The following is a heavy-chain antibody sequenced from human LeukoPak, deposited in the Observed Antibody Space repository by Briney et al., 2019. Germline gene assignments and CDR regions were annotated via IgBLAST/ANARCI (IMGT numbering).Heavy chain of an antibody. Sequence: ASVKVSCKASGYTFTGYYMHWARQAPGQGLEWMGWMNPNSGNTGYAQKFQGRVTMTRNTSISTAYMELSSLRSEDTAVYYCARGGRYCSGGSCKRSAEYFQHWGQGTLVTVSS. J-gene: IGHJ1*01. CDR1: GYTFTGYY. CDR2: MNPNSGNT. CDR3: ARGGRYCSGGSCKRSAEYFQH. V-gene: IGHV1-8*02. D-gene: IGHD2-15*01.